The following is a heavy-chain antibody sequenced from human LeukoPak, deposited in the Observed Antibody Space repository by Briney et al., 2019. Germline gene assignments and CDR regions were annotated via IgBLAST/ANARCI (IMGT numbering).Heavy chain of an antibody. CDR3: ARLKTNYLGTFDS. CDR1: GVSIIDHD. Sequence: SETLSLTCTVSGVSIIDHDWGWIRQPPGKGLEWIGNIYSSGNTYFNPSLRSRAATSVDTSKNQFSLSLTSVTAADTAMFYCARLKTNYLGTFDSWGQGALVTVSS. CDR2: IYSSGNT. J-gene: IGHJ4*02. D-gene: IGHD7-27*01. V-gene: IGHV4-4*09.